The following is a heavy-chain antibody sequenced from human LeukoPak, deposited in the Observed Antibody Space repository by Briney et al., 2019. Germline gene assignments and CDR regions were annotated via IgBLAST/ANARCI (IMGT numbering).Heavy chain of an antibody. CDR2: IYYSGST. Sequence: SETLSLTCTVSGGSISSYYWSWIRQPPGKGLEWIGYIYYSGSTNYNPSLKSRVTISVDTSKNQFSLKLSSVTAADTAVYYCAREGFLEWLYPFDYYYYYMDVWGKGTTVTVSS. CDR3: AREGFLEWLYPFDYYYYYMDV. D-gene: IGHD3-3*01. J-gene: IGHJ6*03. V-gene: IGHV4-59*12. CDR1: GGSISSYY.